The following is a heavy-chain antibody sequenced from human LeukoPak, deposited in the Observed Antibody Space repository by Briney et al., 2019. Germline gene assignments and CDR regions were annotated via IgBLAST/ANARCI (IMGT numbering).Heavy chain of an antibody. CDR2: INYSGNT. D-gene: IGHD4-17*01. Sequence: SETLSLTCTVSGDSISSYYWSWIRQPPGKGLGWMGYINYSGNTNYNPSLKSRVTISVDTSKNQFSLRLTSVTAADTAVYYCAREGRQDYVYFDCWGQGTLVTVSS. CDR3: AREGRQDYVYFDC. J-gene: IGHJ4*02. V-gene: IGHV4-59*01. CDR1: GDSISSYY.